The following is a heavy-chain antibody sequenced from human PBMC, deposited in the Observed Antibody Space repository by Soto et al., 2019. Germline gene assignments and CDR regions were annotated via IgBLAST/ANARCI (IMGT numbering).Heavy chain of an antibody. Sequence: EVQLVESGGGLVQPGGSLRLSCAASGFTFSSYWMHWVRQAPGKGLVWVSRIKSDGSRTNYADSVKGRFTISRDNAKNTLYLQMNSLRAEDTAVYYCKTGTKNGFDLWVQGTMVTVSS. CDR1: GFTFSSYW. CDR2: IKSDGSRT. D-gene: IGHD1-1*01. CDR3: KTGTKNGFDL. J-gene: IGHJ3*01. V-gene: IGHV3-74*01.